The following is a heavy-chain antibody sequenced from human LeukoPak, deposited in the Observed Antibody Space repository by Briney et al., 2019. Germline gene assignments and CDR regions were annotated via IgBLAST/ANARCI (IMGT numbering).Heavy chain of an antibody. CDR3: PRAVRYTCSGGY. CDR1: GGTFSSYA. CDR2: IIPILGLA. V-gene: IGHV1-69*04. Sequence: GGSVKVSCKASGGTFSSYAISWVRQAPGQGLEWVGRIIPILGLANYAHKFQGGFTITADKSTSTAYMSLNSQRAEDAAGHYFPRAVRYTCSGGYWGQGAL. D-gene: IGHD3-9*01. J-gene: IGHJ4*02.